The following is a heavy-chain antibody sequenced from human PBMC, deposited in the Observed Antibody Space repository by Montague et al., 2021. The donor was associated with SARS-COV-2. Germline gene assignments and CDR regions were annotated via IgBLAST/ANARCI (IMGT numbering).Heavy chain of an antibody. CDR1: GDSVSTYGVV. V-gene: IGHV6-1*01. D-gene: IGHD3-10*01. CDR2: TIYTGSAWYN. CDR3: ARHSYRTFDF. J-gene: IGHJ4*02. Sequence: CAISGDSVSTYGVVWDWIRQSPSRGLEWLGMTIYTGSAWYNEYAXSVKGRITINPDTPKNQFSLHLTSVAPEDTAVYYCARHSYRTFDFWGQGTLVTVSS.